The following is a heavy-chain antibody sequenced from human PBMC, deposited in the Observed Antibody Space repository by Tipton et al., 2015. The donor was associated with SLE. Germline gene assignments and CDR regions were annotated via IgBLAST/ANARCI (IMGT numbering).Heavy chain of an antibody. J-gene: IGHJ4*02. Sequence: TLSLTCTVSGDTIDGNTYFWDWIRQPPGKGRMLIGSISYSGATSYNPSLKSRLTISVDTSKNQFSLSLISVTAADTAVYYCARLTPGGYDYWGPGMLVTVSS. D-gene: IGHD3-16*01. CDR3: ARLTPGGYDY. V-gene: IGHV4-39*07. CDR1: GDTIDGNTYF. CDR2: ISYSGAT.